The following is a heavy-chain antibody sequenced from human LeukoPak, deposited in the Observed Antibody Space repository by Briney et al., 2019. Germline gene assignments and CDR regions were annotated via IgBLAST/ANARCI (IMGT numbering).Heavy chain of an antibody. V-gene: IGHV4-39*07. CDR2: MYYSGST. CDR3: ARGVVVAATKLSWFDP. J-gene: IGHJ5*02. D-gene: IGHD2-15*01. CDR1: GGSISNSSYY. Sequence: SETLSLTCTVSGGSISNSSYYWGWIRQPPGKGLEWIGSMYYSGSTYYNPSLKSRATISVDTSKNQFSLKLSSVTAADTAVYYCARGVVVAATKLSWFDPWGQGTLVTVSS.